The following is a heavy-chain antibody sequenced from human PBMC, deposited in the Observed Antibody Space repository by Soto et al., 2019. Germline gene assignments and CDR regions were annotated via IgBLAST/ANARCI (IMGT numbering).Heavy chain of an antibody. Sequence: QVQLVESGGGVVQPGRSLRLSCAASGFTFSSYAMHWVRQAPGKGLEWVAGISYDGSNKYYADSVKGRFTISRDNSKNTLYLQLNSLRAEDTAVYYGARDKRDLRFLEWAYYFDGWGKGTLVTVSS. J-gene: IGHJ4*02. CDR3: ARDKRDLRFLEWAYYFDG. D-gene: IGHD3-3*01. V-gene: IGHV3-30-3*01. CDR1: GFTFSSYA. CDR2: ISYDGSNK.